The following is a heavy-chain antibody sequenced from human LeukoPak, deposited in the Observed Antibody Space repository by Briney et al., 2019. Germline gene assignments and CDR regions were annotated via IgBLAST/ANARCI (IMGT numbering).Heavy chain of an antibody. V-gene: IGHV3-7*01. CDR2: IKQDGSEK. CDR3: ARLSAIEPTDY. CDR1: GFTFSSYW. D-gene: IGHD3-16*02. Sequence: GGSLRPSCAASGFTFSSYWMSWVRQAPGKGLEWVANIKQDGSEKYYVDSVKGRFTISRDNAKNSLYLQMNSLRAEDTAVYYCARLSAIEPTDYWGQGTLVTVSS. J-gene: IGHJ4*02.